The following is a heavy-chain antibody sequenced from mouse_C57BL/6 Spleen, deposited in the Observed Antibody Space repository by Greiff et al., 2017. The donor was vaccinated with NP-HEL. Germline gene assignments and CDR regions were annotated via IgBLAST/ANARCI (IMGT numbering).Heavy chain of an antibody. J-gene: IGHJ4*01. Sequence: QVQLQQSGPELVKPGASVKISCKASGYAFSSSWMNWVKQRPGQGLEWIGRIYPGDGDTNYNGKFKGKATLTADKSSSTAYMQLSSLTSEDSAVSFCARLLYGYDDAMDYWGQGTSVTVSS. CDR1: GYAFSSSW. CDR3: ARLLYGYDDAMDY. D-gene: IGHD2-2*01. V-gene: IGHV1-82*01. CDR2: IYPGDGDT.